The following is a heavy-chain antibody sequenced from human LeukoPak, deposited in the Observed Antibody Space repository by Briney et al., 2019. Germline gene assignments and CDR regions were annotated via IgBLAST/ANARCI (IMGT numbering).Heavy chain of an antibody. J-gene: IGHJ4*02. V-gene: IGHV4-34*01. CDR2: INHSGST. CDR1: GGSFSGYY. Sequence: SETLSLTCAVYGGSFSGYYWSWIRQPPGKGLEWIGEINHSGSTNYNPSLKSRVTILVDTSKNQFSLKLSSVTAADTAVYYCATFTAAGRRVDYWGQGTLVTVSS. CDR3: ATFTAAGRRVDY. D-gene: IGHD6-13*01.